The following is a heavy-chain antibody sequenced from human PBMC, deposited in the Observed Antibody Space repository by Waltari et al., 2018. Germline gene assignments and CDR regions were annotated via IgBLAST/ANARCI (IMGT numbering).Heavy chain of an antibody. V-gene: IGHV3-7*01. CDR3: ARTQRPGIAVAANS. CDR2: VNKEGSER. J-gene: IGHJ4*02. CDR1: GFAFGRHR. D-gene: IGHD6-19*01. Sequence: EQVVESGGGWGRQGGSVSLSCAGAGFAFGRHRMTWVSQAPGKGLEWVANVNKEGSERHYVHSVEARFTIYRDNVNKFVFLQMNSLSAEDTALYYCARTQRPGIAVAANSWGQGTLVTVSS.